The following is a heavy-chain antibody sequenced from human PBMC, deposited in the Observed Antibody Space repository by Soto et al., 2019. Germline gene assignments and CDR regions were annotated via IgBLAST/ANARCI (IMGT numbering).Heavy chain of an antibody. V-gene: IGHV4-61*01. D-gene: IGHD6-13*01. Sequence: PSETLSLTCTVSGGSVSSGYYWTWIRQPPGKGLEWIGYINYSGSTNYNPSLKSRVTISVDTSKNQFSLKLSSVTAADTAVYYCARRFSGSWSGVYYYGMDVWGQGTTVTVSS. CDR2: INYSGST. CDR1: GGSVSSGYY. J-gene: IGHJ6*02. CDR3: ARRFSGSWSGVYYYGMDV.